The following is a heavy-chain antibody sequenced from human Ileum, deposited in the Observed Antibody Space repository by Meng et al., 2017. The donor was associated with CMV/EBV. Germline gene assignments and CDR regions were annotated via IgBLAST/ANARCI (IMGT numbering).Heavy chain of an antibody. D-gene: IGHD6-19*01. V-gene: IGHV3-23*01. Sequence: VQLLGSGLGFVPPRGSLTRSWAACGFNFRSYGMGWVRQAPGKGLEWVSFISGSGTIIYYADTVKRRFTISRDDSKNTLYLQMNSLRAEDTAVYYCASCASGWYPDYWGQGTLVTVSS. J-gene: IGHJ4*02. CDR2: ISGSGTII. CDR1: GFNFRSYG. CDR3: ASCASGWYPDY.